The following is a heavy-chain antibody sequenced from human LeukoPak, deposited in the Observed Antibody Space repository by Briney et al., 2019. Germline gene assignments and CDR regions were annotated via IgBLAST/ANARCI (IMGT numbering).Heavy chain of an antibody. D-gene: IGHD2-2*01. Sequence: GGSLRLSCAASGFTFSSYSMNWVRQAPGKGLEWASSISSSSSYIYYADSVKGRFTISRDNAKNSLYLQMNSLRAEDTAVYYCAAPRSHCSSTSCAPGYWGQGTLVTVSS. CDR3: AAPRSHCSSTSCAPGY. J-gene: IGHJ4*02. CDR2: ISSSSSYI. V-gene: IGHV3-21*01. CDR1: GFTFSSYS.